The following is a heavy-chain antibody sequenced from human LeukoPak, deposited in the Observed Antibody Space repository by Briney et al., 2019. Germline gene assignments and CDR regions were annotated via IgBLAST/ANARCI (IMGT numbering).Heavy chain of an antibody. CDR1: GFSFSSYE. D-gene: IGHD6-19*01. V-gene: IGHV3-48*03. CDR3: AKGGYSSGWSRAYFDY. J-gene: IGHJ4*02. CDR2: ISSRGTTI. Sequence: GGSLRLSCAASGFSFSSYEMNWVRQAPGKGLEWISYISSRGTTIYYADSVKGRFSISRDNTQNSLYLQMNSLRAEDTAVYYCAKGGYSSGWSRAYFDYWGQGTLVTVSS.